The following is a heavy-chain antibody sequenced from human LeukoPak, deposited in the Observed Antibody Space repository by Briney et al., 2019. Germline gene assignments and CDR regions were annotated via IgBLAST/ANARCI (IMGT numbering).Heavy chain of an antibody. V-gene: IGHV1-2*02. CDR2: INPNSGGT. Sequence: ASVKVSCKASGYTFTDSYIHWVRQAPGQGLEWMGWINPNSGGTNYAQKFQGRVTMTRDTSISTAYMELSRLRSDDTAFYYCASDPRGTGTPSNWGQGTLVTVSS. D-gene: IGHD1-1*01. J-gene: IGHJ4*02. CDR1: GYTFTDSY. CDR3: ASDPRGTGTPSN.